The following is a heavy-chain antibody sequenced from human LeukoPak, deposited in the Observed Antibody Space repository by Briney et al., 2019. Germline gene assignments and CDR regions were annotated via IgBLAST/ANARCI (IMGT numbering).Heavy chain of an antibody. J-gene: IGHJ4*02. CDR1: GFTFSNYA. CDR3: ARASSGWYDY. V-gene: IGHV3-64*02. CDR2: ISSTGGYT. D-gene: IGHD6-19*01. Sequence: PGGSLRLSCAASGFTFSNYAMHWVRHAPGTGLEYVSAISSTGGYTYYADSVKGRFTISRDNSKDTLYLQMGSLRTEDMAVYYCARASSGWYDYWGQGTLVTVSS.